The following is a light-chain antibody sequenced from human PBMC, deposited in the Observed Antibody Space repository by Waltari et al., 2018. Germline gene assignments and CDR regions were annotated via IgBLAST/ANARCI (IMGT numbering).Light chain of an antibody. CDR2: DAS. CDR1: QIINNY. CDR3: QQSYTSPRT. J-gene: IGKJ1*01. V-gene: IGKV1-39*01. Sequence: DIQLTQSPSSLSASVGDRVTITCRTSQIINNYLNWFQQKAVKAPQLLIFDASSVQRGVPSRFSGSGSATDFTLTISSLQPEDFATYYCQQSYTSPRTFGQGTKV.